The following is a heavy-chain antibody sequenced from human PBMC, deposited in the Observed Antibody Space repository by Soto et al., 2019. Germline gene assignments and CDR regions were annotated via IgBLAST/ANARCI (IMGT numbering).Heavy chain of an antibody. CDR1: GFTFSSYA. Sequence: PGGSLRLSCAAPGFTFSSYAMHWVRQAPGKGLEWVAVISYDGSNKYYADSVKGRFTISRDNSKNTLYLQMNSLRAEDTAVYYCAKDLGYCSSTSCYPSGVDYWGQGTLVTVSS. J-gene: IGHJ4*02. V-gene: IGHV3-30-3*01. D-gene: IGHD2-2*01. CDR2: ISYDGSNK. CDR3: AKDLGYCSSTSCYPSGVDY.